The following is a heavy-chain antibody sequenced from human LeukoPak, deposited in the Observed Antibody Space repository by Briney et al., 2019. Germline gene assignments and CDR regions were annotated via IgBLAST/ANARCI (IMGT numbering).Heavy chain of an antibody. CDR2: ISGSGGST. CDR3: AKEGGRYQLLRRFDY. D-gene: IGHD2-2*01. Sequence: GGSLRLSCAASGFTFSSYAMSWVRQAPGKGLEWVSAISGSGGSTYYADSAKGRFTISRDNSKNTLYLQMNSLRAEDTAVYYCAKEGGRYQLLRRFDYWGQGTLVTVSS. J-gene: IGHJ4*01. CDR1: GFTFSSYA. V-gene: IGHV3-23*01.